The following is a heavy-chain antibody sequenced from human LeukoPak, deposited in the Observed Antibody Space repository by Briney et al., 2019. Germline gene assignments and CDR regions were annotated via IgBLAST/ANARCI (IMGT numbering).Heavy chain of an antibody. CDR2: IYYSGST. J-gene: IGHJ5*02. CDR3: ARGVSARFDP. Sequence: SETLSLTCTVSGGSISSSSYFWGWIRQPPGKGLEWIGSIYYSGSTYYNPSLKSRVTISADTSKNQFPLKLSSVTAADTAVYYCARGVSARFDPWGQGTLVTVSS. V-gene: IGHV4-39*06. CDR1: GGSISSSSYF.